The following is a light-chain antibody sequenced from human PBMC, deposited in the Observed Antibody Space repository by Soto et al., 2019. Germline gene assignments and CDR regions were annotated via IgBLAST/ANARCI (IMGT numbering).Light chain of an antibody. Sequence: QSVLTQPPSASGTPGQRVTISCSGSSSNIGSNYVYWYQQLPGTAPKLLIYSNNQRPSGVPDRFSGSKSGTSASLAISGLRSEDEADYYCAAWDDSLSGQGVFGGGTKVTDL. CDR1: SSNIGSNY. CDR3: AAWDDSLSGQGV. CDR2: SNN. V-gene: IGLV1-47*02. J-gene: IGLJ3*02.